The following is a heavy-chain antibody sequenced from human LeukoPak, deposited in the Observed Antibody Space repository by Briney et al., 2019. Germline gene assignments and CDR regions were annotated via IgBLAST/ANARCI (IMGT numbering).Heavy chain of an antibody. CDR3: AKDAQRGFDYSNSLEY. J-gene: IGHJ4*02. CDR1: RFPFSHYG. V-gene: IGHV3-33*06. D-gene: IGHD4-11*01. Sequence: TGKSLTLSCVASQFRFPFSHYGVHWVRQAPGRGLEWVAVIWSDGTNQYYADSVKGRFTISRDNSQNTVYLQMNSLRVEDTAVYFCAKDAQRGFDYSNSLEYWGQGTLVTVSS. CDR2: IWSDGTNQ.